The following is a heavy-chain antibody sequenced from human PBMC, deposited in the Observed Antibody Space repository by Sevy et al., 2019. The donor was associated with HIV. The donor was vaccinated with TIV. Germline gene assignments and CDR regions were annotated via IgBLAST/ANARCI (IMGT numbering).Heavy chain of an antibody. J-gene: IGHJ3*02. CDR1: GYSFTSYW. D-gene: IGHD3-10*02. Sequence: GESLKISCKGSGYSFTSYWIGWVRQMPGKGLEWVGIIYPGDSDTRYSPSFQGQVTIPADKSISTAYLQWSSLKASDTAMYYCARRGITMLWTDAFDIWGQGTMVTVSS. V-gene: IGHV5-51*01. CDR3: ARRGITMLWTDAFDI. CDR2: IYPGDSDT.